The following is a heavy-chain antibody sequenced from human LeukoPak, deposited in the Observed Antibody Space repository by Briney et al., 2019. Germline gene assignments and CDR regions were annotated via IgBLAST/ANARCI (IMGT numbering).Heavy chain of an antibody. D-gene: IGHD6-13*01. CDR2: LYSGGSA. CDR3: ARSGSSWYFYY. CDR1: GLSVSNNY. V-gene: IGHV3-53*01. J-gene: IGHJ4*02. Sequence: GGSLRLSCAASGLSVSNNYMNWVRQAPGKGLEWVSVLYSGGSAYYADSVKGRFTISRDNPKNTLYLQMNSLRAEDTAVYYCARSGSSWYFYYWGQGTLVTVSS.